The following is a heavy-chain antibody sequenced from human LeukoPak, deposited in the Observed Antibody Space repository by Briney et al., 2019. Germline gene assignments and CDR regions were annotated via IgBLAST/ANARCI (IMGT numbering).Heavy chain of an antibody. D-gene: IGHD4-17*01. V-gene: IGHV1-2*02. CDR2: INPNSGGT. J-gene: IGHJ4*02. CDR3: ARDDYGASI. Sequence: GGSVKVSCKASGFTFTGYYMHWVRQAPGQGLGWMGWINPNSGGTNYAQKFQGRVTMTRDTSISTAYMELSTLRSDDTAVYYCARDDYGASIWGQGTLVTVSS. CDR1: GFTFTGYY.